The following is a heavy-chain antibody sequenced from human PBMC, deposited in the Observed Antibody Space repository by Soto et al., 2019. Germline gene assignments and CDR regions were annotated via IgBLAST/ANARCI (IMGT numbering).Heavy chain of an antibody. J-gene: IGHJ6*03. Sequence: ASVKVSCKASGYTFTSYGISWVRQAPGQGLEWMGWISAYNGNTNYAQKLQGRVTMTTDTSTSTAYMELRSLRSDDTAVYYCARGYCSSTSCYSGYSYYYMDVWGKGTTVTVSS. CDR2: ISAYNGNT. CDR1: GYTFTSYG. V-gene: IGHV1-18*01. CDR3: ARGYCSSTSCYSGYSYYYMDV. D-gene: IGHD2-2*01.